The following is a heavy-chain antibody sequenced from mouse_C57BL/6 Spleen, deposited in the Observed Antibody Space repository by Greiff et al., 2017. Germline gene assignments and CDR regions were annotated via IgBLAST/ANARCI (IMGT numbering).Heavy chain of an antibody. CDR1: GFNIKDYY. J-gene: IGHJ4*01. CDR2: IDPEDGDT. D-gene: IGHD1-1*01. CDR3: TWNYYGSSYDAMDY. V-gene: IGHV14-1*01. Sequence: VQLQQSGAELVRPGASVKLSCTASGFNIKDYYMHWVKQRPEQGLEWIGRIDPEDGDTEYAPKFQGKATMTADTSSNTAYLQLSSLTSEDTAVYYCTWNYYGSSYDAMDYWGQGTSVTVSS.